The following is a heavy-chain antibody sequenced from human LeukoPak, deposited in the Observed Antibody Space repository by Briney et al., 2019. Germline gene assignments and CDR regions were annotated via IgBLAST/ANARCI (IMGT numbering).Heavy chain of an antibody. CDR3: ARAGANGIEAAGSLRY. Sequence: SETLSLTCAVSGGSFSTYYWSWIRQPPGHGLEGIGFIYYTGTTNYNPSLKSRVTISVDTSKNQFSLKLSSVTAADTAVYYCARAGANGIEAAGSLRYWGQGSLVTVSS. V-gene: IGHV4-59*01. J-gene: IGHJ4*02. D-gene: IGHD6-13*01. CDR1: GGSFSTYY. CDR2: IYYTGTT.